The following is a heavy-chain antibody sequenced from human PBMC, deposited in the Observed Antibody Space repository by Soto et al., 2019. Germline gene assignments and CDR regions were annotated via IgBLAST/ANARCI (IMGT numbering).Heavy chain of an antibody. CDR2: IIPIFGTA. CDR3: ARGPTNIVVVPAATRGVFDY. CDR1: GGTFSMYA. J-gene: IGHJ4*02. D-gene: IGHD2-2*01. Sequence: SVKVSCKASGGTFSMYAISCVLQAAGQWLEGMGGIIPIFGTANYAQKFQGRVTITADESTSTAYMELSSLRSEDTAVYYCARGPTNIVVVPAATRGVFDYWGQGTLVTVSS. V-gene: IGHV1-69*13.